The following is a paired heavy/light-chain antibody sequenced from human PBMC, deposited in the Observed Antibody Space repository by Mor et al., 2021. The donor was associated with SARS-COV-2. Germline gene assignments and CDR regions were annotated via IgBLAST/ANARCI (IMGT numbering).Heavy chain of an antibody. V-gene: IGHV1-46*01. D-gene: IGHD6-13*01. CDR2: INPRGSST. Sequence: QVQLVQSGAEVKEPGASVKISCTASGNSFTSNYMHWVRQAPGQGLEWMGIINPRGSSTRYAQQFQGRLTMTRHPSMSRVSLELTGLRSDDTAVYYCARDGSGSSSSYYFDSWGQGTLVSVPS. CDR1: GNSFTSNY. CDR3: ARDGSGSSSSYYFDS. J-gene: IGHJ4*02.
Light chain of an antibody. CDR2: DNN. CDR3: GTWDSSLSAYV. CDR1: SSNIGNNY. J-gene: IGLJ1*01. V-gene: IGLV1-51*01. Sequence: QSVLTQPPSVSAAPGQKVTISCSGTSSNIGNNYVSWYQQLPGTAPKLLIYDNNERPSGIPDRFSGSKSGTSATLGITGLQTGDEADYYCGTWDSSLSAYVFGTGTKVTVL.